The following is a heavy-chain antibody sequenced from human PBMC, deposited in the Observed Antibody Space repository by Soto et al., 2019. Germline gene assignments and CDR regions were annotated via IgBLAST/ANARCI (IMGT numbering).Heavy chain of an antibody. CDR1: GFTVSKYA. Sequence: EVQLLESGGGLVQPGGSLRLSCAASGFTVSKYAMSWVRQAPGKGLQWVSAISDSAAHTYYADSVKGRFTISRDNSKNTLYLQMNSLRAADTAVYYCAKAEWDFGVYNWFDPWGQGTLVTVSS. V-gene: IGHV3-23*01. CDR2: ISDSAAHT. CDR3: AKAEWDFGVYNWFDP. D-gene: IGHD3-3*01. J-gene: IGHJ5*02.